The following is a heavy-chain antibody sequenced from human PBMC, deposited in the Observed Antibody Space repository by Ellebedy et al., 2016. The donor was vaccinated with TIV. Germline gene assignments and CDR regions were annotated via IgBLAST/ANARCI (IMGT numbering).Heavy chain of an antibody. Sequence: ASVKVSCKASGYTFTSYGISWVRQAPGQGLEWMGWISAYNGNTNYAQKLQGRVTMTTDTSTSTAYVELRSLRSDDTVVYYCARDWPLYYYGMDVWGQGTTVTVSS. CDR2: ISAYNGNT. CDR3: ARDWPLYYYGMDV. J-gene: IGHJ6*02. V-gene: IGHV1-18*01. CDR1: GYTFTSYG.